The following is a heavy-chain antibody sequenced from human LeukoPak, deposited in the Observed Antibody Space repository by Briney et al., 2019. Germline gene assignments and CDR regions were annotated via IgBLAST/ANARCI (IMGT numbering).Heavy chain of an antibody. J-gene: IGHJ4*02. CDR2: ISANNGNT. CDR3: ARDLGYGGPDERGFDY. V-gene: IGHV1-18*01. D-gene: IGHD4-23*01. Sequence: GASVKVSCKASGYTFTSYGISWVRQAPGQGLEWMGWISANNGNTNYAQKLQGRVTMTTDTSTSTAYMELRSLRSDDTAVYYCARDLGYGGPDERGFDYWGQGTLVTVSS. CDR1: GYTFTSYG.